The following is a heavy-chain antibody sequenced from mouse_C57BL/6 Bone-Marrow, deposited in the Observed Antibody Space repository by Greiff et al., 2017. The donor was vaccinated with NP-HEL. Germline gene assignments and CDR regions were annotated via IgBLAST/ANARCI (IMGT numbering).Heavy chain of an antibody. V-gene: IGHV14-4*01. D-gene: IGHD1-1*02. J-gene: IGHJ2*01. Sequence: VQLQQSGAELVRPGASVKLSCTASGFNIKDDYMHWVKQRPEQGLEWIGWIDPENGDTEYASKFQGKATITADTSSNTAYLQLSSLTSEDTAVDYCTMNGVGYWGQGTTLTVSS. CDR3: TMNGVGY. CDR1: GFNIKDDY. CDR2: IDPENGDT.